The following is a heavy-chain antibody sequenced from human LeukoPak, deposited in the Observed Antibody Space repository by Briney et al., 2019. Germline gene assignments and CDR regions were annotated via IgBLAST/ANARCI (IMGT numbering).Heavy chain of an antibody. CDR3: ARGGYDFWSGYPGHYYYMDV. J-gene: IGHJ6*03. CDR2: MNPNSGNT. D-gene: IGHD3-3*01. Sequence: GASVKVSCKASGYTFTGYDINWVRQATGQGLEWMGWMNPNSGNTGYAQKFQGRVTITRNTSISTAYMELSSLRSEDTAVYYCARGGYDFWSGYPGHYYYMDVWGKGTTVTVSS. V-gene: IGHV1-8*03. CDR1: GYTFTGYD.